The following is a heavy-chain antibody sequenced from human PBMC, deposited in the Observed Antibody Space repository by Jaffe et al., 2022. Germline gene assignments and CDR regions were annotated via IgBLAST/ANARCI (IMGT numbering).Heavy chain of an antibody. J-gene: IGHJ4*02. D-gene: IGHD3-9*01. CDR3: ARDPPLYDDILTGYHDDFDY. Sequence: EVNLVESGGGLVKPGGSLRLSCVASGFSFNSFNMNWVRQAPGKGLEWVSSVSSASTFIYYADSVKGRFTISRDNAKNSLYLQMNSLRPEDTAIYYCARDPPLYDDILTGYHDDFDYWGQGTLVTVSS. CDR1: GFSFNSFN. V-gene: IGHV3-21*01. CDR2: VSSASTFI.